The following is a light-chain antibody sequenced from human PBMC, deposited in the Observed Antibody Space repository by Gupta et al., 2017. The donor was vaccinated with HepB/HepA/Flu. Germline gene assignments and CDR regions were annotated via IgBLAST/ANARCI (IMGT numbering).Light chain of an antibody. V-gene: IGLV3-1*01. CDR2: QDT. Sequence: SYELTQSPPVSVSPGQTASITCSGGKLGDKYACWYQQKPGQSPVLVIYQDTKRPSGIPERFSGSNSGNTATLTISGTQAVDEADYYCQAWDSTTTLVFGTGTKVTVL. CDR1: KLGDKY. CDR3: QAWDSTTTLV. J-gene: IGLJ1*01.